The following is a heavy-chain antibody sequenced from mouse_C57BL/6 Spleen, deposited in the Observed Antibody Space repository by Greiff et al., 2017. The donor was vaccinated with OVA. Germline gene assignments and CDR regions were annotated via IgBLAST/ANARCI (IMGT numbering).Heavy chain of an antibody. J-gene: IGHJ2*01. CDR1: GYTFTDYE. CDR3: KIRDFNTTEFDY. D-gene: IGHD1-1*01. Sequence: SGAELVRPGASVTLSCKASGYTFTDYEMHWVKQTSVHGLEWIGAFDPETGGIAYNQKFKGKAILTADKSSSTVYMALRSLTSEYSAVYDGKIRDFNTTEFDYWGQGTTLTVSA. CDR2: FDPETGGI. V-gene: IGHV1-15*01.